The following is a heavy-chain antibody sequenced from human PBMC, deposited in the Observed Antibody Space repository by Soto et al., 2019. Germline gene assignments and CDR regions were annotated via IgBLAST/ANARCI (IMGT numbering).Heavy chain of an antibody. CDR2: ISQGSTTI. J-gene: IGHJ4*02. CDR3: ARHRSPSPDY. CDR1: GFIFSSYE. Sequence: GGSLRLSCVASGFIFSSYEMNWVRQAPGKGLECISYISQGSTTIYYADSVKGRFTIPRDNAKNSLFLQMSGLRVEDTATCYCARHRSPSPDYWGQGTLVTVSS. V-gene: IGHV3-48*03.